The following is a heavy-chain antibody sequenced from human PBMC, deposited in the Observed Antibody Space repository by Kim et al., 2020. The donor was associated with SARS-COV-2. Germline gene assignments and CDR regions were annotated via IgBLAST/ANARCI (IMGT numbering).Heavy chain of an antibody. Sequence: SETLSLTCTVSGGSISSSSYYWGWIRQPPGKGLEWIGSIYYSGSTYSNPSLKSRVTLSVDTSKNQFPLKLSSVTAADTAVYYCARDVRYKDTAMVAFDYWGQGTLVTVSS. CDR2: IYYSGST. CDR3: ARDVRYKDTAMVAFDY. CDR1: GGSISSSSYY. V-gene: IGHV4-39*06. D-gene: IGHD5-18*01. J-gene: IGHJ4*02.